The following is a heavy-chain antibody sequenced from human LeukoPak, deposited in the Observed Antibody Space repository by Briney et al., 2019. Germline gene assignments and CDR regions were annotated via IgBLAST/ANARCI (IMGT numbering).Heavy chain of an antibody. CDR1: GFTFSDYY. V-gene: IGHV3-11*04. CDR3: ARILVYGSGAEAFDY. Sequence: KPGGSLRLSCAASGFTFSDYYMSWIRQAPGKGLEWISYISSSGDTIFYADSVKGRFTISRDNAKNSLYLQMNSLRAEDTAVYYCARILVYGSGAEAFDYWGQGTLVTVSS. CDR2: ISSSGDTI. J-gene: IGHJ4*02. D-gene: IGHD3-10*01.